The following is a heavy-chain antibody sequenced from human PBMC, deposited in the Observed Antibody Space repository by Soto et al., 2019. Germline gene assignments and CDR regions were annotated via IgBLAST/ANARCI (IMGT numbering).Heavy chain of an antibody. Sequence: QVQLVESGGGVVQPGRSLRLSCAASGFTFSSYGMHWVRQAPGKGLEWVAVIWYDGSNKYYADSVKGRFTISRDNSKNTLYLQMNSRRAEDTAVYYCARDARIVGATALDYWGQGTLVTVSS. J-gene: IGHJ4*02. CDR2: IWYDGSNK. CDR3: ARDARIVGATALDY. D-gene: IGHD1-26*01. CDR1: GFTFSSYG. V-gene: IGHV3-33*01.